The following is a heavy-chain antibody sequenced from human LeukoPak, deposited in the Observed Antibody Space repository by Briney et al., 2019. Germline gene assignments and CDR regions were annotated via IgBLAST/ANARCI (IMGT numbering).Heavy chain of an antibody. CDR2: INPSGGST. CDR1: GYTFTSYY. J-gene: IGHJ4*02. CDR3: ARDRMDLVVPAAMDLDY. V-gene: IGHV1-46*01. D-gene: IGHD2-2*01. Sequence: GASVKVSCKASGYTFTSYYMHWVRQAPGQGLEWMGIINPSGGSTSYAQKFQGRVTMTRDTSTSTDYMELSSLRSEDTAVYYCARDRMDLVVPAAMDLDYWGQGTLVTVSS.